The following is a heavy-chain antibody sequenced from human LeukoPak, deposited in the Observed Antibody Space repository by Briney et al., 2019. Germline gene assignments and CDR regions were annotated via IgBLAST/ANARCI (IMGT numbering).Heavy chain of an antibody. D-gene: IGHD2-2*01. V-gene: IGHV1-2*02. CDR2: INPNSGGI. CDR3: ARVVVVSVGTTKILDS. CDR1: GYTFTGYY. J-gene: IGHJ4*02. Sequence: ASVNLSCKASGYTFTGYYLHWVRQAPGQGLEWMGWINPNSGGINYVQKFQGRVTMTRDTSSSTAYMELNGLGSDDTAVYYCARVVVVSVGTTKILDSWGQGTMVSVSS.